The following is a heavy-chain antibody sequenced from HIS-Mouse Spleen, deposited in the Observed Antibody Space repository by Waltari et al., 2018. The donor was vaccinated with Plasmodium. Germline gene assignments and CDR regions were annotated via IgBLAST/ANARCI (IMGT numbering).Heavy chain of an antibody. CDR1: GFTFSTYW. D-gene: IGHD6-13*01. V-gene: IGHV3-7*01. J-gene: IGHJ2*01. CDR3: ASSWYWYFDL. Sequence: EVQLVESGGGLVQPGGSLRLSCAASGFTFSTYWMSWVRQAPGKGLEGGANIKQDGSEKYYVDSVKGRFTISRDNAKNSLYLQMNSLRAEDTAVYYCASSWYWYFDLWGRGTLVTVSS. CDR2: IKQDGSEK.